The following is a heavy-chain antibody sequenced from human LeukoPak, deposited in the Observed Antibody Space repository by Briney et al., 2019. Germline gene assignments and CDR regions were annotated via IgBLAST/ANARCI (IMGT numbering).Heavy chain of an antibody. J-gene: IGHJ4*02. V-gene: IGHV3-7*01. CDR2: INQGGNTV. CDR1: GLRFTSYW. CDR3: ATTFPYCGDGTCKL. D-gene: IGHD2-15*01. Sequence: GGSLRLSCAASGLRFTSYWMSWVRQAPGKGLEWVSNINQGGNTVNYVDSVKGRVSISRDNANNALFLQMHSLRFEDTAIYYCATTFPYCGDGTCKLGGQGAQVTLSS.